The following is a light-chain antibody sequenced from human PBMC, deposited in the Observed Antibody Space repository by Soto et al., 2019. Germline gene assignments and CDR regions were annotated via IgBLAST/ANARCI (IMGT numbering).Light chain of an antibody. J-gene: IGKJ4*01. CDR1: QSISSY. CDR3: QQRSNLLFT. Sequence: LTQSPDTLSLSPGDRATLSCRASQSISSYLAWYQQKPGQSPRLLIYDASNRATGIPARFSGSGSRTDFTLTISSLEPEDGAVDKCQQRSNLLFTVGAVTKVEIK. CDR2: DAS. V-gene: IGKV3-11*01.